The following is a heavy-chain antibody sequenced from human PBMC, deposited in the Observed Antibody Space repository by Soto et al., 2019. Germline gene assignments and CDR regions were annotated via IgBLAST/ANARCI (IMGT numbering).Heavy chain of an antibody. CDR2: ISYDGSNK. J-gene: IGHJ4*02. CDR1: GFTFSSYG. D-gene: IGHD5-12*01. Sequence: QVQLVESGGGVVQPGRSLRLSCAASGFTFSSYGMHWVRQAPGKGLEWVAVISYDGSNKYYADSVKGRFTISRDNSKNTPYLQKNSLRAEDTAVYYCAKSRTMNIVAAVGGSDYLGQGTLVTVSS. V-gene: IGHV3-30*18. CDR3: AKSRTMNIVAAVGGSDY.